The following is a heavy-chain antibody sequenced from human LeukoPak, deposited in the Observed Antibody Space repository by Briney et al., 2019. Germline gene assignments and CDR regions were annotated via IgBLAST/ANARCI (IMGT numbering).Heavy chain of an antibody. D-gene: IGHD2-2*01. CDR1: GASISSYY. J-gene: IGHJ3*02. Sequence: SETLSLTCTVSGASISSYYWSWIRQPPGKGLEWIGYIFYTGSTNYIPSLKGRVTMSVDRSKNQFSLKLSSVTAADTAVYYCARDSRSPTDAFDIWGQGTMVTVSS. CDR2: IFYTGST. V-gene: IGHV4-59*12. CDR3: ARDSRSPTDAFDI.